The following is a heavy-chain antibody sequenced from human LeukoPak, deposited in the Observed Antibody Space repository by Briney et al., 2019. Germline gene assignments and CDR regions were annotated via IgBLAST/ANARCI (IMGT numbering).Heavy chain of an antibody. V-gene: IGHV3-64D*06. CDR2: ISSNGGST. D-gene: IGHD3-16*02. Sequence: PGGSLRLSCSASGFTFGSYAMHWVRQAPGKGLEYVSAISSNGGSTYYADSVKGRFTISRDNSKNTLYLQMSSLRAEDTAVYYCVKDLRLRLGELSLFDYWGQGTLVTVSS. CDR3: VKDLRLRLGELSLFDY. J-gene: IGHJ4*02. CDR1: GFTFGSYA.